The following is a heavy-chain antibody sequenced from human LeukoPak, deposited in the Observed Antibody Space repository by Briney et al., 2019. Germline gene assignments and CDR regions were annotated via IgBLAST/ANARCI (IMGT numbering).Heavy chain of an antibody. Sequence: SETLSLTCTVSGYSISSGYYWGWIRQPPGKGLEWIGSIYHSGSTYYNPSLKGRVTISVDTSKNQFSLKLSSVTAADTAVYYCARRRPGGYDAFDIWGQGTMVTVSS. CDR1: GYSISSGYY. CDR3: ARRRPGGYDAFDI. D-gene: IGHD3-16*01. J-gene: IGHJ3*02. V-gene: IGHV4-38-2*02. CDR2: IYHSGST.